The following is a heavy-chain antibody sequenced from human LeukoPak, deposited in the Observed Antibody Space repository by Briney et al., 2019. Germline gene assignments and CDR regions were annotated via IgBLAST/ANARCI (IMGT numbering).Heavy chain of an antibody. Sequence: ASVKVSCKASGCTFTGYYMHWVRQAPGQGLEWMGRINPNSGGTNYAQKFQGRVTMTRDTSISTAYMELSRLRSDDTAVYYCARGYPNYYYYYYMDVWGKGTTVTVSS. D-gene: IGHD1-26*01. CDR3: ARGYPNYYYYYYMDV. CDR1: GCTFTGYY. J-gene: IGHJ6*03. CDR2: INPNSGGT. V-gene: IGHV1-2*06.